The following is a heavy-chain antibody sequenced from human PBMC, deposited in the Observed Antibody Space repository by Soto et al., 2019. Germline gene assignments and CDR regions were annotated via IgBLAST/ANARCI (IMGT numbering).Heavy chain of an antibody. D-gene: IGHD3-22*01. Sequence: SETLSLTCTVSGGSISSYYWSWIRQPPGKGLEWIGYIYYSGSTNYNPSLKSRVTISVDTSKNQFSLKLSSVTAADTAVYYCASLDSSGYYFVNYWGQGTLVTVSS. J-gene: IGHJ4*02. CDR2: IYYSGST. CDR3: ASLDSSGYYFVNY. V-gene: IGHV4-59*01. CDR1: GGSISSYY.